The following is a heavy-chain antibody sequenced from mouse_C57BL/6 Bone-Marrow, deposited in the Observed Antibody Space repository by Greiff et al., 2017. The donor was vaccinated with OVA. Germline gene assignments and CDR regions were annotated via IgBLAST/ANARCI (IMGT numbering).Heavy chain of an antibody. CDR2: ISSGGAYI. V-gene: IGHV5S21*01. CDR1: GFTFSSYA. D-gene: IGHD1-1*01. Sequence: EVQRVESGEGLVKPGGSLKLSCAASGFTFSSYAMSWVRQTPEKRLEWVAYISSGGAYIYYADTVKGRFTISRDNARNTLYLQMSSLKSEDTAMYYCARDGLYGSTPYWYFDVWGTGTTVTVSS. CDR3: ARDGLYGSTPYWYFDV. J-gene: IGHJ1*03.